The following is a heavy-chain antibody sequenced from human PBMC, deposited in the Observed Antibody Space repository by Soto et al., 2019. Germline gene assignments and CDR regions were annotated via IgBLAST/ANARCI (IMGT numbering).Heavy chain of an antibody. J-gene: IGHJ5*02. CDR2: FDPDEAET. Sequence: QVQLVQSGAEVKKPGASVKVSCKVSGYTLNEVAMHWVGQAPGKGLEWLGGFDPDEAETIYAQHFQGRVTMTEDTSTDTVYMELRSLRSEDTALYFCTTYHGDYNFDHWGQGTLVTVSS. CDR3: TTYHGDYNFDH. V-gene: IGHV1-24*01. D-gene: IGHD4-17*01. CDR1: GYTLNEVA.